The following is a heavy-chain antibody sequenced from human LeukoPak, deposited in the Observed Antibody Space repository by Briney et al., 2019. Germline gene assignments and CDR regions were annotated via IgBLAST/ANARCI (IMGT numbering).Heavy chain of an antibody. CDR1: GGSISSSNW. D-gene: IGHD2-21*02. J-gene: IGHJ3*02. CDR2: IYHSGST. V-gene: IGHV4-4*02. CDR3: ARVAEVVTAISAFDI. Sequence: SETLSLTCTVSGGSISSSNWWSWVRQPPGKGLEWIGEIYHSGSTNYNPSLKSRVTISVDKSKNQFSLKLSSVTAADTAVYYCARVAEVVTAISAFDIWGQGTMVTVSS.